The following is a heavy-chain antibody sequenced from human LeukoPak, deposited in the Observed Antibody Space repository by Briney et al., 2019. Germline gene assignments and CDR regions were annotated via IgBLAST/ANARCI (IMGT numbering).Heavy chain of an antibody. D-gene: IGHD2-2*02. V-gene: IGHV1-69*05. CDR3: ARSEVDCSSTSCYTWYFDL. CDR2: IIPIFGTA. Sequence: SVKVSCKASGGTFSSYAISWVRQAPGQGLEWMGGIIPIFGTANYAQKFQGRVTITTDESTSTAYMELSSLRSEDTAVYYCARSEVDCSSTSCYTWYFDLWGRGTLVTVFS. CDR1: GGTFSSYA. J-gene: IGHJ2*01.